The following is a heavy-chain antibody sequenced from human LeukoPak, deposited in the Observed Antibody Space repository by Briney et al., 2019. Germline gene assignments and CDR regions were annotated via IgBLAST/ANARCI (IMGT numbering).Heavy chain of an antibody. V-gene: IGHV4-4*07. CDR2: IHTSGST. J-gene: IGHJ6*02. CDR1: GGSISSYY. CDR3: AREPSTGYNPWYYGMDV. D-gene: IGHD3-9*01. Sequence: PSETLSLTCTVSGGSISSYYWSWIRQPAGKGLEWIGRIHTSGSTNYNPSLKSRVTMSVDTSKNQFSLRLSSVTAADTAVYYCAREPSTGYNPWYYGMDVWGQGTTVTVSS.